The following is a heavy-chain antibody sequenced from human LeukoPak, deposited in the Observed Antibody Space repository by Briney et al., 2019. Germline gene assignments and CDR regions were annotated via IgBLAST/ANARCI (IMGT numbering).Heavy chain of an antibody. Sequence: ASVKVSCKVSGYTLSELSMHWVRQSPGKGLEWMGGFDVAETDTIYAQKFQGRVTMTEDTSTDTAYMELNSLSSEDTAVYYCSSSGVEEWQGLHFWGQGTTVTVSS. CDR2: FDVAETDT. D-gene: IGHD3-3*01. CDR1: GYTLSELS. CDR3: SSSGVEEWQGLHF. J-gene: IGHJ6*02. V-gene: IGHV1-24*01.